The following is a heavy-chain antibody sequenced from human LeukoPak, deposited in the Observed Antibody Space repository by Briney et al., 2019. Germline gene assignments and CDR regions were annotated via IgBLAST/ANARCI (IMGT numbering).Heavy chain of an antibody. V-gene: IGHV3-15*01. CDR1: GFTFSSYW. CDR2: IKSKKDGEIT. Sequence: PGGSLRLSCAASGFTFSSYWMTWVRQAPGKGLEWVGRIKSKKDGEITDYAAPVKGRFTISRDDSKDTLYLQMISLKTEDTAVYYCSTGGGVLRFLGGQGTLVTVSS. D-gene: IGHD3-3*01. J-gene: IGHJ4*02. CDR3: STGGGVLRFL.